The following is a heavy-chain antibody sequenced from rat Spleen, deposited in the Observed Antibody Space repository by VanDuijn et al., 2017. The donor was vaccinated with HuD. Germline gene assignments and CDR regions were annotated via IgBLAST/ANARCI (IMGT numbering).Heavy chain of an antibody. Sequence: EVQLVESGGGLVQPGRSLKLSCVASGFTFNKYWMTWIRQAPGKGLEWVASITNTGGSTYYPDSVKGRFTISRDNAKSTLYLQMNSLRSEDTATYYCTRAMYTTDYYFAKGYYVMDAWGQGASVTVSS. J-gene: IGHJ4*01. V-gene: IGHV5-31*01. CDR2: ITNTGGST. CDR3: TRAMYTTDYYFAKGYYVMDA. CDR1: GFTFNKYW. D-gene: IGHD1-6*01.